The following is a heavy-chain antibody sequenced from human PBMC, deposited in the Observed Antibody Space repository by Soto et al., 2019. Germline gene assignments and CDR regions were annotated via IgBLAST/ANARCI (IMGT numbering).Heavy chain of an antibody. D-gene: IGHD3-3*01. V-gene: IGHV3-30*18. CDR1: GFTFSSYG. J-gene: IGHJ6*02. CDR3: AKDSRKNYDFWSGYGRGYYYYYGMDV. CDR2: ISYDGSNK. Sequence: LRLSCAASGFTFSSYGMHWVRQAPGKGLEWVAVISYDGSNKYYADSVKGRFTISRDNSKNTLYLQMNSLRAEDTAVYYCAKDSRKNYDFWSGYGRGYYYYYGMDVWGQGTTVTVSS.